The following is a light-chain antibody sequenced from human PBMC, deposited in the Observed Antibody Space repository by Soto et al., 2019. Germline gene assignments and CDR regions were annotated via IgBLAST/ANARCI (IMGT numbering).Light chain of an antibody. CDR3: SSYAGSSNV. Sequence: QSVLTQPPSASGSPGQSVAISCTGTSRDVGGYNYVSWYQQHPGKAPKLMIYEVNKRPSGVPDRFYGSKSGNTASLTVSGLQAEDEADYYCSSYAGSSNVFGTGTKVTVL. CDR1: SRDVGGYNY. CDR2: EVN. J-gene: IGLJ1*01. V-gene: IGLV2-8*01.